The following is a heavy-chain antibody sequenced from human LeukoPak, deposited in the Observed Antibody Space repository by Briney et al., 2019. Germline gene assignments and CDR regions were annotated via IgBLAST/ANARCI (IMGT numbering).Heavy chain of an antibody. D-gene: IGHD6-13*01. CDR3: ASEGDSNSVGWFDP. CDR2: IYHSGST. J-gene: IGHJ5*02. CDR1: GYSISSGYY. Sequence: PSETLSLTCTVSGYSISSGYYWGWIRQPPGKGLEWIGSIYHSGSTYYNPSLKSRVTISVDTSKNQFSLKLSSVTAADTAVYYCASEGDSNSVGWFDPWGQGTLVTVSS. V-gene: IGHV4-38-2*02.